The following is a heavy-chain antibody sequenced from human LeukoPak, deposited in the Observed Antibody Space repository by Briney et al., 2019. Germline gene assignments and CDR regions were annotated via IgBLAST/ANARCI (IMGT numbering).Heavy chain of an antibody. CDR2: IIPIFGTA. CDR3: ARENSYSSSWTDAFDI. V-gene: IGHV1-69*05. J-gene: IGHJ3*02. Sequence: SVKLSCKASGGTFSSYAISWVRQAPGQGLEWMGRIIPIFGTANYAQKFQGRVTITTDESTSTAYMELSSLRSEDTAVYYCARENSYSSSWTDAFDIWGQGTMVTVSS. CDR1: GGTFSSYA. D-gene: IGHD6-13*01.